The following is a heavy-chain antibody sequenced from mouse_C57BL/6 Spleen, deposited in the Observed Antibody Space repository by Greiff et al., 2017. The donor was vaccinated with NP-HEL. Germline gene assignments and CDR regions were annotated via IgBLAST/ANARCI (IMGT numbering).Heavy chain of an antibody. CDR3: ARGCDYDDVYAMDY. CDR1: GYTFTNYW. Sequence: VKLMESGAELVRPGTSVKMSCKASGYTFTNYWIGWAKQRPGHGLEWIGDIYPGGGYTNYNEKFKGKATLTADKSSSTAYMQFSSLTSEDSAIYYCARGCDYDDVYAMDYWGQGTSVTVSS. CDR2: IYPGGGYT. D-gene: IGHD2-4*01. V-gene: IGHV1-63*01. J-gene: IGHJ4*01.